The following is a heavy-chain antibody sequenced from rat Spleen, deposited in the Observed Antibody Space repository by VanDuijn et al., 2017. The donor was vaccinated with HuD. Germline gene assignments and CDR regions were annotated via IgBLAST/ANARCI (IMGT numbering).Heavy chain of an antibody. CDR2: ITNSGGST. CDR1: GFTFSDYN. V-gene: IGHV5S10*01. Sequence: EVQLVESGGGLVQPGRSLKLSCAASGFTFSDYNMAWVRQAPKKGLEWVATITNSGGSTYYRDSVKGRFTISRDNAKSTLYLQMNSLRSEDTATYYCTRDWFAYWGQGTLVTVSS. J-gene: IGHJ3*01. CDR3: TRDWFAY.